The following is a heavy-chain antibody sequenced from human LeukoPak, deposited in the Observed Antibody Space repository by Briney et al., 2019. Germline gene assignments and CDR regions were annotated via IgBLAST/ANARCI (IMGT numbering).Heavy chain of an antibody. CDR3: AAAQEILRYFDWFAY. CDR1: GFTFSSYA. Sequence: PSGGSLRLSCAASGFTFSSYAMSWVRQAPGKGLEWVSAISGSGGSTYYADSVKGRFTISRDNSKNTLYLQMNSLRAEDTAVYYCAAAQEILRYFDWFAYWGQGTLVTVSS. CDR2: ISGSGGST. V-gene: IGHV3-23*01. J-gene: IGHJ4*02. D-gene: IGHD3-9*01.